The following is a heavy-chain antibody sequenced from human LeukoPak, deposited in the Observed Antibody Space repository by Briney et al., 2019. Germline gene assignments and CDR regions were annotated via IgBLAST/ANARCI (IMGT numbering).Heavy chain of an antibody. J-gene: IGHJ4*02. CDR2: VNPSGGST. V-gene: IGHV1-46*01. CDR3: ARDNQGCSSTSCYWGGGGDY. D-gene: IGHD2-2*01. Sequence: EASVTVSCTASGYTFTSYYMHWVRQAPGQGLEWMGIVNPSGGSTSYAQKFQGRVTMTRDTSTSTVYMELSSLRSEDTAVYYCARDNQGCSSTSCYWGGGGDYWGQGTLVTVSS. CDR1: GYTFTSYY.